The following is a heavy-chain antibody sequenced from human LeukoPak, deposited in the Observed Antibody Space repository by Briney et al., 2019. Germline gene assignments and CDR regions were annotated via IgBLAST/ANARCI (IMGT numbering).Heavy chain of an antibody. J-gene: IGHJ4*02. CDR1: GFTFSSYA. D-gene: IGHD5-18*01. CDR2: IGSSGRST. V-gene: IGHV3-23*01. CDR3: AKEGGGYDYGFDY. Sequence: GGSLRLSCAASGFTFSSYAMSWVRQAPGKGLEWVSGIGSSGRSTYYSDSVRGRFTISRDNSKNTVEMQKNSLRAEDTAVYYCAKEGGGYDYGFDYWGQGTLVSVSS.